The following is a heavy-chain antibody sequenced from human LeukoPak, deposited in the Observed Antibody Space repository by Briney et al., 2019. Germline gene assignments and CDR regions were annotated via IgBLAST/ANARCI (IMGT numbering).Heavy chain of an antibody. Sequence: SETLSLTCAVYGGSFSGYYWSWIRQPPGKGLEWIGEINHSGSTNYNPSLKSRVTISVDTSKNQFSLKLSSVTAADTAVYYCARAGISWNPADSWGQGTLVTVSS. CDR3: ARAGISWNPADS. CDR1: GGSFSGYY. D-gene: IGHD1-1*01. V-gene: IGHV4-34*01. CDR2: INHSGST. J-gene: IGHJ4*02.